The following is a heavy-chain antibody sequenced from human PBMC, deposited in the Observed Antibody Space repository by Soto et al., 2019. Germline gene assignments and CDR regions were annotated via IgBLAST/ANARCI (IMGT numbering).Heavy chain of an antibody. CDR2: IYYSGST. CDR3: ARLSGSYFRDYYGMDV. J-gene: IGHJ6*02. D-gene: IGHD1-26*01. CDR1: GGSISSGGYY. V-gene: IGHV4-31*03. Sequence: QVQLQESGPGLVKPSQTQSLTCTVSGGSISSGGYYWSWIRQHPGKGLEWIGYIYYSGSTYYNPSLKSRVTISVDTSKNQFSLKLSSVTAADTAVYYCARLSGSYFRDYYGMDVWGQGTTVTVSS.